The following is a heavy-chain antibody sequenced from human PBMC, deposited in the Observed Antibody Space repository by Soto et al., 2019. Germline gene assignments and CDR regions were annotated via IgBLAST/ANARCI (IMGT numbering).Heavy chain of an antibody. CDR2: VSSSGNT. J-gene: IGHJ4*02. Sequence: KTSETLSLTCTVSDDSISGYYWSWIRQPAGKGLEWIGRVSSSGNTNYNPALKSRLTMSVDTSKNQFSLRLTSVTAADTAVYYCARDGAVGSSIFDYWGQGTLVTVSS. V-gene: IGHV4-4*07. D-gene: IGHD6-19*01. CDR1: DDSISGYY. CDR3: ARDGAVGSSIFDY.